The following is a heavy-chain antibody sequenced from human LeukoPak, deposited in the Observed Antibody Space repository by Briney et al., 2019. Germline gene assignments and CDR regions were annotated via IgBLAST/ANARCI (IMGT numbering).Heavy chain of an antibody. J-gene: IGHJ4*02. D-gene: IGHD2-15*01. CDR1: GFTFSSYA. Sequence: GRSLRLSCAASGFTFSSYAMSWVRQAPGRGLEWVSAISGSGGSTYSADSVKGRFTISRDNSKNTLYLQMNSLRAEDTAVYYCAKALCSGGTCYRFDYWGQGTLVTVSS. CDR3: AKALCSGGTCYRFDY. CDR2: ISGSGGST. V-gene: IGHV3-23*01.